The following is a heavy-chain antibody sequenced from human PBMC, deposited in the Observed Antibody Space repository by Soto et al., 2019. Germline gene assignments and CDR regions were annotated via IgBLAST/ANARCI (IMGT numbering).Heavy chain of an antibody. J-gene: IGHJ4*02. CDR3: AKDGFSYEHSFDY. D-gene: IGHD5-18*01. CDR1: GFSFSGYA. CDR2: ISGGGATI. Sequence: EVQLLESGGGLVQPGGSLRLSCAASGFSFSGYAMNWVRQAPGKGLEWVSVISGGGATIYYADSVKGRFTISRDNSKNTLYLQMNSLRAEDTAVYYCAKDGFSYEHSFDYWGQGTLVTVSS. V-gene: IGHV3-23*01.